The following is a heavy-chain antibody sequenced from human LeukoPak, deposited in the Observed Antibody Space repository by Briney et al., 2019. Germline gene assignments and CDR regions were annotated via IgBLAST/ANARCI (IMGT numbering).Heavy chain of an antibody. J-gene: IGHJ4*02. CDR2: IKKDGSEK. CDR1: GLTFSTYW. CDR3: ARDHSNDDY. Sequence: GGSLRLSCAASGLTFSTYWMNWVRQAPGKGLEWVANIKKDGSEKYYVDSVKGRFTISRDNAKNSLYLQMNSLRAEDTAVYYCARDHSNDDYWGQGTLVTVSS. V-gene: IGHV3-7*01. D-gene: IGHD4-11*01.